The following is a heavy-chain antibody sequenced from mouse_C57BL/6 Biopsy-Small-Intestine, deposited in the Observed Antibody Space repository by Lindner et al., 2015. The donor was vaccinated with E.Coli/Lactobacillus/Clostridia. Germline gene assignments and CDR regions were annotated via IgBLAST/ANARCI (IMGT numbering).Heavy chain of an antibody. D-gene: IGHD1-1*02. CDR3: VRALVGYDYEVNNYFDY. Sequence: SVKVSCKASGYTFTDYYIHWVRQVPGQGLEWMGWINPKRDGTNYAQRFQDRVTMTRDTSISTAYMDLSRLRSDDTAVYYCVRALVGYDYEVNNYFDYWGQGTLVTVSS. CDR1: GYTFTDYY. J-gene: IGHJ4*01. V-gene: IGHV1-84*02. CDR2: INPKRDGT.